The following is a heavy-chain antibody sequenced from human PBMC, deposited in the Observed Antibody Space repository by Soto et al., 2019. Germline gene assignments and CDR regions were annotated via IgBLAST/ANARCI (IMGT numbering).Heavy chain of an antibody. D-gene: IGHD3-22*01. CDR2: ISGSGGST. CDR1: GFTFSSYA. CDR3: AKESYESSYYDSSGSFDY. Sequence: EVQLLESGGGLVQPGGSLRLSCAASGFTFSSYAMSWVRQAPGKGLEWVSAISGSGGSTYYADSVKGRFTISRDNSKNTLYLQMNSLRAEDTAVYYCAKESYESSYYDSSGSFDYWGQGTLVTVSS. V-gene: IGHV3-23*01. J-gene: IGHJ4*02.